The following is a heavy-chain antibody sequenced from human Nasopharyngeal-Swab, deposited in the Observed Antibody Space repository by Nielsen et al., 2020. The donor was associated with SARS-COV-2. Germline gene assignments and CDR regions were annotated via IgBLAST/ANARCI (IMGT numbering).Heavy chain of an antibody. CDR2: IYYSGST. J-gene: IGHJ4*02. V-gene: IGHV4-59*08. D-gene: IGHD6-19*01. CDR3: ARGYSRGWYFD. Sequence: GSLRLSCTVSGGSISSYYWSWIRQPPGKGLEWIGYIYYSGSTNYNPSLKSRVTISVDTSKTQFSLKLGSVTAADTAVYYCARGYSRGWYFDWGQGTLVTVS. CDR1: GGSISSYY.